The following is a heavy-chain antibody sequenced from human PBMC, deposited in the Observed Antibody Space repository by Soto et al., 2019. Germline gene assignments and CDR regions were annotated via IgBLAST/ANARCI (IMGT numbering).Heavy chain of an antibody. Sequence: SETLSLTCTVSGGSIISTSFYWVLIRQPPGKGLEWIATIYYSGTTYYNPSLKSRVTISVDTSKNQFSLKLSSVTAADTAVYYCARYCSGGITSSNWFDPWGQGTLVTVSS. CDR3: ARYCSGGITSSNWFDP. CDR2: IYYSGTT. D-gene: IGHD2-15*01. J-gene: IGHJ5*02. V-gene: IGHV4-39*01. CDR1: GGSIISTSFY.